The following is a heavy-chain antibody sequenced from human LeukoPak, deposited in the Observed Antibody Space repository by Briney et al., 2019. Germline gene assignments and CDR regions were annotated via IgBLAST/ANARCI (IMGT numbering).Heavy chain of an antibody. CDR3: AREECSIGVCYPSVY. Sequence: GASVKVSCKASGYTFTSYGISWVRQAPGQGLEWMGWISTYNANTNYALKLQGRVTLTTDTFTNTAYMELKSLRSDDTAVYYCAREECSIGVCYPSVYWGQGTLVTVSS. CDR2: ISTYNANT. V-gene: IGHV1-18*01. CDR1: GYTFTSYG. J-gene: IGHJ4*02. D-gene: IGHD2-8*01.